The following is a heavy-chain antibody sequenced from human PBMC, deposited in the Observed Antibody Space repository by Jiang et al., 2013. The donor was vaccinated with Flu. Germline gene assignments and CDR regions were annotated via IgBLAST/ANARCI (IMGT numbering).Heavy chain of an antibody. J-gene: IGHJ5*02. CDR2: INHSGST. CDR3: ARGPIHARGFGVLTPPAYNWFDP. CDR1: GGSFSGYY. D-gene: IGHD3-3*01. Sequence: PSETLSLTCAVYGGSFSGYYWSWIRQPPGKGLEWIGEINHSGSTNYNPSLKSRVTISVDTSKNQFSLKLSSVTAADTAVYYCARGPIHARGFGVLTPPAYNWFDPWGPGNPGHRLL. V-gene: IGHV4-34*01.